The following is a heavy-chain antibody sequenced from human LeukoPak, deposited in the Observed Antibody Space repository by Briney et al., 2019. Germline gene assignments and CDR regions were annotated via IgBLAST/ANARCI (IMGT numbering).Heavy chain of an antibody. J-gene: IGHJ6*03. CDR2: IYYSGRT. CDR3: ASTTGTMDYYYMDV. CDR1: GGSISSSSYY. D-gene: IGHD1-1*01. Sequence: SETLSLTCTVSGGSISSSSYYWGWIRQPPGKGLEWIGSIYYSGRTYYNPSLKSRVTISVDTSKNQFSLKLSSVTAADTAVYYCASTTGTMDYYYMDVWGKGTTVTVSS. V-gene: IGHV4-39*07.